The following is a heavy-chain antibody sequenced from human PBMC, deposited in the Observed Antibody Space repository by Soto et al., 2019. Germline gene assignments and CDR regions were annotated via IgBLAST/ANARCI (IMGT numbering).Heavy chain of an antibody. CDR1: GFTFSSYA. J-gene: IGHJ6*02. Sequence: EVQLLESGGGLVQPGGSLRLSCAASGFTFSSYAMSWVRQAPGKGLEWVSGISDSADSTYYADSVKGRFTISRDNSMNTLYLQMNILRAEDTAVYYCAKDPINIRWHGMDVWGQGTTVTVSS. V-gene: IGHV3-23*01. CDR3: AKDPINIRWHGMDV. CDR2: ISDSADST. D-gene: IGHD5-12*01.